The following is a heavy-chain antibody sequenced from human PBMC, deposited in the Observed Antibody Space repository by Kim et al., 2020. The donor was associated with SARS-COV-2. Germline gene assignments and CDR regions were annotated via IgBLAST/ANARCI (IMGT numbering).Heavy chain of an antibody. CDR2: IYAGDSDT. D-gene: IGHD6-13*01. CDR1: GYSFTNYW. J-gene: IGHJ4*02. CDR3: ARPIAAAGTNYYFDY. Sequence: GESLKISCKGSGYSFTNYWIGWVRQMPGKGLEWMGIIYAGDSDTRYSPSFQGQVTISADKSISTAYLQWSSLKASDTAMYYCARPIAAAGTNYYFDYWGQGTLVTVSS. V-gene: IGHV5-51*01.